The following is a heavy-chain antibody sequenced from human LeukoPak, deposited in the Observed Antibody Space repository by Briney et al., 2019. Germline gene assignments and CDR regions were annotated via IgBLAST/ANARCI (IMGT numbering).Heavy chain of an antibody. V-gene: IGHV4-34*01. CDR2: INHSGST. CDR1: GGSFSGYY. CDR3: ERPKDMDV. J-gene: IGHJ6*02. Sequence: SETLSLTCAVYGGSFSGYYWSWIRQPPGKGLEWIGEINHSGSTNYNPSLKSRVTISVDTSKNQFSLKLSSVTAADTAVYYCERPKDMDVWGQGTTVTVSS.